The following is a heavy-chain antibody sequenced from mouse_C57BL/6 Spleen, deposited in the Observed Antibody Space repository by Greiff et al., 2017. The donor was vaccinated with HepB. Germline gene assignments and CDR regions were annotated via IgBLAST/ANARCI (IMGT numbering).Heavy chain of an antibody. CDR1: GFSFNTYA. J-gene: IGHJ4*01. Sequence: EVQGVESGGGLVQPKGSLKLSCAASGFSFNTYAMNWVRQAPGKGLEWVARIRSKSNNYATYYADSVKDRFTISRDDSESMLNLQMNDLKTEDTAMRYCVRVRVGYAMDYWGQGTSVTVSS. CDR2: IRSKSNNYAT. V-gene: IGHV10-1*01. CDR3: VRVRVGYAMDY. D-gene: IGHD1-1*02.